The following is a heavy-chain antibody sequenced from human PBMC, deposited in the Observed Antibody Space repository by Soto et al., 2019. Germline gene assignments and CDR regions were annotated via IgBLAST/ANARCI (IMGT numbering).Heavy chain of an antibody. CDR3: AREVLWSRYFDY. V-gene: IGHV3-30-3*01. Sequence: QVQLVESGGGVVQPGRSLRLSCAASGFIFSNYVMYWVRQAPGKGLEWVAFMSYDGTTKYYADSVKGRFTISRDNSKNTLYLQMNNLRPEDTGVYYCAREVLWSRYFDYWGQGNLVTVSS. D-gene: IGHD2-21*01. CDR2: MSYDGTTK. J-gene: IGHJ4*02. CDR1: GFIFSNYV.